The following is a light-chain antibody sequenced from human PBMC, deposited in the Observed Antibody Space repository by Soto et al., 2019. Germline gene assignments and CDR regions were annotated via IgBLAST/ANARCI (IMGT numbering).Light chain of an antibody. CDR2: DVS. V-gene: IGLV2-11*01. Sequence: QSALTQPRSVSGSPGQSVTISCTGTSSDVGGCNYVSWYQQHPGKAPKLVIYDVSKRPSGVPDRFSGSKSGNTASLTISGLQTEDEADYYCCSYVGTYNVVFGGGTKLTVL. CDR1: SSDVGGCNY. CDR3: CSYVGTYNVV. J-gene: IGLJ2*01.